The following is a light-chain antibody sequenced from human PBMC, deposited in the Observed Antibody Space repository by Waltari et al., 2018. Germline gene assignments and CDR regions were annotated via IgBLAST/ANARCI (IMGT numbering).Light chain of an antibody. CDR3: NSFTDTASWV. CDR1: SSDVGGHNH. Sequence: QSALTLPASVSGSPGESITISCTGTSSDVGGHNHVSWYQHHPGKAPNLIIHDVNKRPSGVSNRFSGSKSDTTASLTISGLQAEDEAEYYCNSFTDTASWVFGGGTKLTVL. CDR2: DVN. V-gene: IGLV2-14*03. J-gene: IGLJ3*02.